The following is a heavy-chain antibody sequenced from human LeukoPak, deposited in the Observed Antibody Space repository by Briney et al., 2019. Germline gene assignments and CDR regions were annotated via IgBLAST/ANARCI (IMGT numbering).Heavy chain of an antibody. Sequence: SETLSLTCTVSGGSISSYYWSWIRQPPGKGLEWIGYIYYSGSTNYNPSLKSRVTISVDTSKNQFSLKLSSVTAADTAVYYCARVDDSSGLKAFDIWGQGTMVTVSS. CDR2: IYYSGST. CDR1: GGSISSYY. CDR3: ARVDDSSGLKAFDI. V-gene: IGHV4-59*01. J-gene: IGHJ3*02. D-gene: IGHD5-18*01.